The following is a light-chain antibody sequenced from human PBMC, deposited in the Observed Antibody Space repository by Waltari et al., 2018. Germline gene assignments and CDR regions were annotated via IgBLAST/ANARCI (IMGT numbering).Light chain of an antibody. V-gene: IGLV2-23*02. CDR3: CSYAGGSTPWV. CDR2: AVN. J-gene: IGLJ3*02. Sequence: QSALTQPASVSGSPGPSTPIPCSAPSSAVGSSTLVSWYPQYPGKAPKLRIYAVNKRPSGVSHRFSGSKSGNTASLTISGLQAEDEADYYCCSYAGGSTPWVFGGGTKLTVL. CDR1: SSAVGSSTL.